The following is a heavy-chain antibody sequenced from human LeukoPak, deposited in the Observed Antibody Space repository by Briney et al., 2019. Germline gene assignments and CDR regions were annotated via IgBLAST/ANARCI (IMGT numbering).Heavy chain of an antibody. V-gene: IGHV3-72*01. CDR1: GFTFSDHY. Sequence: GGSLRLSCAASGFTFSDHYMDWVRQAPGKGLEWVGRIRNKANSYTTEYAASVKGRFIISRDDSKNSLYLQMNSLKTEDTAVYYCARSGSSWTQIFDYWGQGTLVTVSS. CDR2: IRNKANSYTT. J-gene: IGHJ4*02. CDR3: ARSGSSWTQIFDY. D-gene: IGHD6-13*01.